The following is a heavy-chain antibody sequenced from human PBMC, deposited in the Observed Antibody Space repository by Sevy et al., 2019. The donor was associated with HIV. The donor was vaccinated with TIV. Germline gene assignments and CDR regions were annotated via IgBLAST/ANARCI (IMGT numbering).Heavy chain of an antibody. V-gene: IGHV3-30*18. Sequence: GGSLRLSCAASGFTFSSYGMHWVRQAPGKGLEWVAVISYDGSNKYYANSVKGRFTNSRDNSKNTLYLQMNSQRAEDTAVYDCAKGTAMVSAYWGQGTLVTVSS. CDR2: ISYDGSNK. CDR3: AKGTAMVSAY. CDR1: GFTFSSYG. J-gene: IGHJ4*02. D-gene: IGHD5-18*01.